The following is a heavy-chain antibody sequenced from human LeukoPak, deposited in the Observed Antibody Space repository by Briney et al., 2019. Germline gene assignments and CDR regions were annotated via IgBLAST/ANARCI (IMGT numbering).Heavy chain of an antibody. CDR3: SIVRTREYIDY. CDR2: MYNSGST. V-gene: IGHV4-59*01. CDR1: IGFKNSY. Sequence: SETVSLLCSVWIGFKNSYYELGPRQPPGKGLEWIGYMYNSGSTNYNPSLKSRVSMSVDTSKNQFSLKLTSVTAADTAVSYCSIVRTREYIDYWGQGTLVTVSS. D-gene: IGHD1-1*01. J-gene: IGHJ4*02.